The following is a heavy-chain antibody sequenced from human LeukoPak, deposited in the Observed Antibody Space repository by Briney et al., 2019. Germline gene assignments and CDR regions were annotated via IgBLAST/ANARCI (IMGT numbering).Heavy chain of an antibody. Sequence: GGSLRLSCAGSGFSVSSNYMSWVRQAPGKGLEWVSVIYSDDSTYYADSVKGRFTFSRDNSKNTLYLQMNSLRAEDTAVYYCAKVKQQLVDAFDIWGQGTMVTVSS. CDR3: AKVKQQLVDAFDI. D-gene: IGHD6-13*01. J-gene: IGHJ3*02. CDR2: IYSDDST. CDR1: GFSVSSNY. V-gene: IGHV3-53*01.